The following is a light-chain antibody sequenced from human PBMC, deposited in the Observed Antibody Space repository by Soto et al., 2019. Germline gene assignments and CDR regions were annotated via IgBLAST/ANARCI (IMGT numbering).Light chain of an antibody. CDR3: TSYTTSATVV. CDR2: EVR. CDR1: SSDVGGYNY. J-gene: IGLJ2*01. Sequence: QSALTQPASVSGSPGQSITISCTGTSSDVGGYNYVSWYQHHPGEVPKLIINEVRKRPSGVSNRFSGSKSGNTASLTISGLQAEDEADYYCTSYTTSATVVFGGGTKLTVL. V-gene: IGLV2-14*01.